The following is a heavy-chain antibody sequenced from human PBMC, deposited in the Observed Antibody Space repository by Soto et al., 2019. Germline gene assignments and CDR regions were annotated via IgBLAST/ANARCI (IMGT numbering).Heavy chain of an antibody. D-gene: IGHD5-18*01. CDR1: GDSVSSNSAA. J-gene: IGHJ6*02. Sequence: PSQTLSLTCAISGDSVSSNSAAWNWIRQSPSRGLEWLGRTYYRSKWYNDYAVSVKSRITINPDTSKNQFSLQLNSVTPEDTAVYYCAREVYVDTGMVIRFAMEVWGQGTTVTVTS. CDR3: AREVYVDTGMVIRFAMEV. V-gene: IGHV6-1*01. CDR2: TYYRSKWYN.